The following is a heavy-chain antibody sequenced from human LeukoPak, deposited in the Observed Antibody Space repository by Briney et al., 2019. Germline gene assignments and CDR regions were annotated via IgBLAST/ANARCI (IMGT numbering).Heavy chain of an antibody. J-gene: IGHJ6*02. CDR2: ISSSGSTI. CDR1: GFTFRSYE. Sequence: GGSLRLSCAASGFTFRSYEMNWVRQGPGKGVERGSYISSSGSTIYYADSVKGRFTISRDNAKNSLYLQMNSLRAEDTAVYYCARDITMVRGVIRNYYGMDVWGQGTTVTVSS. CDR3: ARDITMVRGVIRNYYGMDV. D-gene: IGHD3-10*01. V-gene: IGHV3-48*03.